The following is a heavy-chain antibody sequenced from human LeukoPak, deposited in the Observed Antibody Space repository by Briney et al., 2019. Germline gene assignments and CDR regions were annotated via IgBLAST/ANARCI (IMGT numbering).Heavy chain of an antibody. CDR3: ARCLGGRCDYFDY. CDR1: GGSISSGSYY. Sequence: SETLSLTCTVSGGSISSGSYYFNWIRQPAGKGLEWIGRICTSGTTNYNPSLKSRVSISVDTSKNQFSLRLSSVTAADTAVYYCARCLGGRCDYFDYWGQGTLVTVSS. J-gene: IGHJ4*02. V-gene: IGHV4-61*02. CDR2: ICTSGTT. D-gene: IGHD3-16*01.